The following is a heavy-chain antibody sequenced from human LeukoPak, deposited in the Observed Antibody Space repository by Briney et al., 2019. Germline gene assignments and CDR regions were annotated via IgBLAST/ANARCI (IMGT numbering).Heavy chain of an antibody. CDR1: GFTFSSYG. CDR2: ISYDGSNK. Sequence: GRSLRLSCAASGFTFSSYGMHWVRQAPGKGLEWVAVISYDGSNKYYADSVKGRFTISRDNSKNTLYLQMNSLRAKDTAVYYCAKGLTIFGLPEGNWFDPWGQGTLVTVSS. J-gene: IGHJ5*02. CDR3: AKGLTIFGLPEGNWFDP. V-gene: IGHV3-30*18. D-gene: IGHD3-3*01.